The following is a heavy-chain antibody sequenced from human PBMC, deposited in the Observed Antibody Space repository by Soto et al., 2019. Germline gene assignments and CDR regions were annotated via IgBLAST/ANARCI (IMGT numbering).Heavy chain of an antibody. J-gene: IGHJ4*02. CDR3: ARRDWDYDRSGPFDY. CDR1: GFTFSSYG. D-gene: IGHD3-22*01. Sequence: QVQLVESGGGVVQPGRSLRLSCAASGFTFSSYGMHWVRQAPGKGLEWVAVIWYDGSNKYYADSVKGRFTISRDNSKNTLYLQMNSLRAEDTAVYYCARRDWDYDRSGPFDYWGQGTLVTVSS. V-gene: IGHV3-33*01. CDR2: IWYDGSNK.